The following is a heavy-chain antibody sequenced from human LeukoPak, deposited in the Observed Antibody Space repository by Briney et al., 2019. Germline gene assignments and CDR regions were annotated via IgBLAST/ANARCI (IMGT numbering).Heavy chain of an antibody. V-gene: IGHV4-34*01. Sequence: SETLSLTCAVYGGSFSGYYWSWIRQPPGKGLEWTGEINHSGSTNYNPSLKSRVTISVDTSKNQFSLKLSSVTAADTAVYYCARSRGRPTDWGQGTLVTVSS. CDR1: GGSFSGYY. CDR2: INHSGST. D-gene: IGHD1-1*01. J-gene: IGHJ4*02. CDR3: ARSRGRPTD.